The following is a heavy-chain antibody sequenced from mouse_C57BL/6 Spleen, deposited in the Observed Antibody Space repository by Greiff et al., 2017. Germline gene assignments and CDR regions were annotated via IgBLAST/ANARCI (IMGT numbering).Heavy chain of an antibody. Sequence: QVQLQQSGAELVRPGSSVKLSCKASGYTFTSYWMDWVKQRPGQGLEWIGNIYPSDSETNYNQKFKSKATLTVDTSSSTAYMPLRSLKAEASSVYYCARSDCYYLAYWGQGTLVTVSA. CDR3: ARSDCYYLAY. CDR2: IYPSDSET. D-gene: IGHD2-3*01. CDR1: GYTFTSYW. J-gene: IGHJ3*01. V-gene: IGHV1-61*01.